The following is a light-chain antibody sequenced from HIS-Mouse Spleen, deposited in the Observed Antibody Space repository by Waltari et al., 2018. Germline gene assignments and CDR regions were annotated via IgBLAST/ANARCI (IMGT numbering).Light chain of an antibody. V-gene: IGKV2-28*01. J-gene: IGKJ2*01. Sequence: DIVMTQSPLSLPVTPGEPASISCRSSQRPLHSNGYNYLDWYLQKPGQSPQLLIYLGSNRASGVPDRFSGSGSGTDFTLKISRVEAEDVGVYYCMQALQTPWTFGQGTKLEIK. CDR3: MQALQTPWT. CDR1: QRPLHSNGYNY. CDR2: LGS.